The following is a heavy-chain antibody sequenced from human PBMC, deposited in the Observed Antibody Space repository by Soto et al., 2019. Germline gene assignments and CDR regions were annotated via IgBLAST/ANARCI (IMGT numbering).Heavy chain of an antibody. V-gene: IGHV4-4*02. D-gene: IGHD3-10*01. CDR1: GASLSDHDW. Sequence: SETLSLTCTVSGASLSDHDWWTWGRQPPGKGLEWIGEIHDSGNTRINPTLESRLSVFLDASTNQFSLKLTSMTAADTAVYYRARDRADVVLRYYFDYWGRGAMVTRSS. J-gene: IGHJ4*02. CDR3: ARDRADVVLRYYFDY. CDR2: IHDSGNT.